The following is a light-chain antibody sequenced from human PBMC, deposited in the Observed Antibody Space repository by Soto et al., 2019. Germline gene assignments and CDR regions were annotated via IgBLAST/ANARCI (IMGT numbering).Light chain of an antibody. CDR1: TGAVTSGNY. V-gene: IGLV7-43*01. CDR3: LLYYGGAQLV. Sequence: QAVVTQEPSLTVSPGGTVTLTCASSTGAVTSGNYPSWFQQKPGQTPRTLIYTTNSRHPWTPARFSGSLLGGKAALTLSGVQPEDEAEYYCLLYYGGAQLVFGGGTKLTVL. J-gene: IGLJ3*02. CDR2: TTN.